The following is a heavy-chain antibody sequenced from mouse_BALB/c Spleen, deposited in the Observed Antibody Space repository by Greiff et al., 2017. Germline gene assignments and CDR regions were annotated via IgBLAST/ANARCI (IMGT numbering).Heavy chain of an antibody. V-gene: IGHV1S137*01. CDR1: GYTFTDYA. Sequence: VQLQQSGAELVRPGVSVKISCKGSGYTFTDYAMHWVKQSHAKSLEWIGVISTYYGDASYNQKFKGKATMTVDKSSSTAYMELARLTSEDSAIYYCARAYYGVDYWGQGTSVTVSS. J-gene: IGHJ4*01. CDR2: ISTYYGDA. CDR3: ARAYYGVDY.